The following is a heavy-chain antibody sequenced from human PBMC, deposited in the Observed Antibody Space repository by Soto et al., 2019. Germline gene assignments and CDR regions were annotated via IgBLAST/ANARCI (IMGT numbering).Heavy chain of an antibody. CDR2: MNPNSGNT. CDR3: ARPWIQLKHYYYYGMDV. Sequence: ASVKVSCKASGYTFTSYDINWVRQATGQGLEWMGWMNPNSGNTGYAQKFQGRVTMTRNTSISTAYMELSSLRSEDTAVYYCARPWIQLKHYYYYGMDVWGQGTTATVSS. J-gene: IGHJ6*02. D-gene: IGHD5-18*01. CDR1: GYTFTSYD. V-gene: IGHV1-8*01.